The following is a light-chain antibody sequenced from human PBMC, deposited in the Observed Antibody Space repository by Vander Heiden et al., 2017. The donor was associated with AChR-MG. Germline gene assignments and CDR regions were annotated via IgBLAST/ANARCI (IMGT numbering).Light chain of an antibody. CDR3: QQSDSLWT. Sequence: DIQMTQSPSSLSASVGDRVTITCRASQSISSYLNWYQQKPGKAPKLLIYAASSLQSGVPSRFSGSGSGTDFTLTISRLQPEDFATYYWQQSDSLWTFGQGTKVEIK. CDR2: AAS. V-gene: IGKV1-39*01. J-gene: IGKJ1*01. CDR1: QSISSY.